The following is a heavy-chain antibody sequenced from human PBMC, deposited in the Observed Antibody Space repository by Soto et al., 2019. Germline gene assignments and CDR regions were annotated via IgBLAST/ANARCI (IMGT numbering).Heavy chain of an antibody. CDR1: GGSISSEYYH. CDR2: IYHSGSI. V-gene: IGHV4-30-2*06. J-gene: IGHJ5*02. D-gene: IGHD6-19*01. Sequence: SETLSLTCAVSGGSISSEYYHWTWIRQSPGKGLEWIGYIYHSGSINYNPSLKSRVTISVDKSKNQFSLKLSSVTAADTAVYYCARSSYSSGWYNWFDPWGQGTLVTVSS. CDR3: ARSSYSSGWYNWFDP.